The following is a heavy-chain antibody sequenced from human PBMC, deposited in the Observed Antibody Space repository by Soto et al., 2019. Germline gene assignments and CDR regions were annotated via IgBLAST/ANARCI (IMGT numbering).Heavy chain of an antibody. Sequence: GGSLRLSCAASGFTFSSYGMHWVRQAPGKGLEWVAVIWYDGSNKYYADSVKGRFTISRDNSKNTLYLQMNSLRAEDTAVYYCARDRMSSSIWYGPDYYYYGMDVWGQGTTVTVSS. V-gene: IGHV3-33*01. CDR1: GFTFSSYG. J-gene: IGHJ6*02. CDR3: ARDRMSSSIWYGPDYYYYGMDV. D-gene: IGHD6-13*01. CDR2: IWYDGSNK.